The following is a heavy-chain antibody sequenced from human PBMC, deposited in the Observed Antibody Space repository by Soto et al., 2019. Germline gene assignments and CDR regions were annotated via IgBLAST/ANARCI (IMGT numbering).Heavy chain of an antibody. D-gene: IGHD3-16*01. CDR2: INAGNGNT. CDR3: ARDQDVDSTMIDAFAI. V-gene: IGHV1-3*01. Sequence: ASVKVSCKTSGYTFSNYAMHWVRQAPGQRLEWMGWINAGNGNTKYSHNFKGRVAITSDTSANTAYLELSSLRSEDTAVYYCARDQDVDSTMIDAFAIWGQGTLVPVSS. J-gene: IGHJ3*02. CDR1: GYTFSNYA.